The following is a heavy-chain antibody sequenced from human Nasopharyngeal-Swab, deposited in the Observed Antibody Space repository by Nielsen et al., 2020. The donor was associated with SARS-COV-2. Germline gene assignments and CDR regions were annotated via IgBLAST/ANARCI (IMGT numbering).Heavy chain of an antibody. J-gene: IGHJ4*02. Sequence: SETLSLTCTVSGGSISSNYWNWIRQPPGKGLEWIGYMSYSGSTNYNLSLNSRVTISLDTSKNQFSLRLSSVTSADTAVYYCARSLVGVSRHFDYWGQGALVTVSS. CDR2: MSYSGST. V-gene: IGHV4-59*01. D-gene: IGHD1-26*01. CDR1: GGSISSNY. CDR3: ARSLVGVSRHFDY.